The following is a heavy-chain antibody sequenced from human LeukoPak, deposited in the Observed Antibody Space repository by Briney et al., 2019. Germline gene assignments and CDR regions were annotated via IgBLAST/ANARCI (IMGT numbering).Heavy chain of an antibody. CDR2: INHSGST. CDR1: GGSFSGYY. V-gene: IGHV4-34*01. D-gene: IGHD6-25*01. CDR3: ARGGFFDSSVDY. J-gene: IGHJ4*02. Sequence: PSETLSLTCAVYGGSFSGYYWSWIRQPPGKGLEWIGEINHSGSTNYNPSLKSRVTISVDTSKNQFYLKLSSVTAADTAVYYCARGGFFDSSVDYWGQGTLVNVSS.